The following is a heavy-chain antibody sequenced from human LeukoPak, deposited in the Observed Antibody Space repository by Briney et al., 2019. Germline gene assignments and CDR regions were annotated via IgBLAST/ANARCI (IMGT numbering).Heavy chain of an antibody. J-gene: IGHJ4*02. V-gene: IGHV1-2*02. CDR2: ISPNSGGA. Sequence: ASVKVSCKASGGTFSSYAISWVRQAPGHGLEWMGWISPNSGGANYAQKFQGRVTMTRDTSISTSYMELSSLRSDDTAVYYCARGGGYDSSGSDMGVDYWGQGTLVTVSS. CDR1: GGTFSSYA. CDR3: ARGGGYDSSGSDMGVDY. D-gene: IGHD3-22*01.